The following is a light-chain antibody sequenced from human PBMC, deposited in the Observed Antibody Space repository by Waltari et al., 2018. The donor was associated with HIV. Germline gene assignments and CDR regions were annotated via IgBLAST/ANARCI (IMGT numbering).Light chain of an antibody. CDR3: QQYGSSPWT. V-gene: IGKV3-20*01. CDR2: GAS. CDR1: QSVSSSY. J-gene: IGKJ1*01. Sequence: EIVLTQSPGTLSLSPGERATLSCRASQSVSSSYLAWYQQKPGQAPRLLIYGASSRATGISDRFSGRGSGTDFTLTISRLEPEDFALYFCQQYGSSPWTFGQGTKVEVK.